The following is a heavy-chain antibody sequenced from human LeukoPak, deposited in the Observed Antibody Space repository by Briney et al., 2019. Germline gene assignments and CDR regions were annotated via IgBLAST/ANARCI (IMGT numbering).Heavy chain of an antibody. V-gene: IGHV1-18*01. CDR1: GYTFTSYG. D-gene: IGHD3-22*01. J-gene: IGHJ4*02. CDR2: ISAYNGNT. Sequence: ASVKVSCKASGYTFTSYGISWVRQAPGQGLEWMGWISAYNGNTNYAQKLQGRVTMTTDTSMSTAYMELRSLRSDDTAVYYCARGKDYYDSSGYCDYWGQGTLVTVSS. CDR3: ARGKDYYDSSGYCDY.